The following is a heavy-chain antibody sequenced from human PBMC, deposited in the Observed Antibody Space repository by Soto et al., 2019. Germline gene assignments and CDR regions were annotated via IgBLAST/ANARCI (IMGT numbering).Heavy chain of an antibody. CDR2: ISGSGGST. D-gene: IGHD3-22*01. CDR3: AKDRSWSWDSSGYYLYYFDY. V-gene: IGHV3-23*01. Sequence: GGSLRLSCAASGFTFSSYAMSWVRQAPGKGLEWVSAISGSGGSTYYADSVKGRFTISRDNSKNTLYLQMNSLRAEDTAVYYCAKDRSWSWDSSGYYLYYFDYWGQGTLVTVSS. J-gene: IGHJ4*02. CDR1: GFTFSSYA.